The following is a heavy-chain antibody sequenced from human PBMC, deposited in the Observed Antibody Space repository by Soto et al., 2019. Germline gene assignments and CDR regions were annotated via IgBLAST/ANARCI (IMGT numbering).Heavy chain of an antibody. CDR2: ISAYNGNT. V-gene: IGHV1-18*01. CDR3: ARGRYCSSTSCIHMDV. CDR1: GYTFTSYG. Sequence: ASVKVSCKASGYTFTSYGISWVRQAPGQGLEWMGWISAYNGNTNYAQKLQGRVTMTTDTSTSTAYMELRSLRSDDTAVYHCARGRYCSSTSCIHMDVWGQGTTVTVSS. D-gene: IGHD2-2*01. J-gene: IGHJ6*02.